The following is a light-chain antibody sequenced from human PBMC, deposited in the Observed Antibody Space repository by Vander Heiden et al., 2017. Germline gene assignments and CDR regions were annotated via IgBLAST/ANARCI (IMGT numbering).Light chain of an antibody. Sequence: DIVMTQSPLSLPVTPGEPASISCRSSQSLLHSNGYNYLDWYLQKPGQSPQLLIYLGSNRASGVADRFSGSGSGTDFTLKISRVEAEDVGVDYCMEAVFGQGTKLEIK. CDR2: LGS. J-gene: IGKJ2*01. CDR1: QSLLHSNGYNY. CDR3: MEAV. V-gene: IGKV2-28*01.